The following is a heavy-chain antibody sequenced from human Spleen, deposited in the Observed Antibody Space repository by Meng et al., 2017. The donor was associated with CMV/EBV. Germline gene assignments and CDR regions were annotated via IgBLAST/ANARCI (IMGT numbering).Heavy chain of an antibody. CDR1: GAPFGSNAYC. V-gene: IGHV4-39*02. CDR3: ARVFGVVIIRGFDP. CDR2: LYFDGDT. Sequence: GAPFGSNAYCWGWVRQPPGKGLVWIGSLYFDGDTYYNPSLKSRVTISVDTSENQFSLKLTSVTAADTAVYYCARVFGVVIIRGFDPWGQGILVTVSS. J-gene: IGHJ5*02. D-gene: IGHD3-3*01.